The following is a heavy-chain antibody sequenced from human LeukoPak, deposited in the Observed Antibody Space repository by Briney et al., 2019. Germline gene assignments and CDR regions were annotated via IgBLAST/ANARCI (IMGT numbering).Heavy chain of an antibody. J-gene: IGHJ3*02. CDR3: AREGSDGFEI. V-gene: IGHV3-21*01. CDR1: GFIFSSYT. Sequence: GGSLRLSCAASGFIFSSYTMNWVRQAPGKGLEWVSCISSSSSSIYYAGSVQGRFTISRDNAKNSLYLQMNSLRAEDTAVYYCAREGSDGFEIWGQGTVVTVSS. CDR2: ISSSSSSI.